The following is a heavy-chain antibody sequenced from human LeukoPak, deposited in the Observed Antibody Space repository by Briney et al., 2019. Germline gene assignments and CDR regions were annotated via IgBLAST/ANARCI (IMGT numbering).Heavy chain of an antibody. Sequence: PGRSLRLSCAASGFTFSSYGMHWVRQAPGKGLEWVAVVSYDGSNKYYADSVKGRFTISRDNSKNTLYLQMNSLRAEDTAVYYGESSGWYEQFDYWGQGTLVTVSS. J-gene: IGHJ4*02. CDR3: ESSGWYEQFDY. CDR1: GFTFSSYG. CDR2: VSYDGSNK. V-gene: IGHV3-30*03. D-gene: IGHD6-19*01.